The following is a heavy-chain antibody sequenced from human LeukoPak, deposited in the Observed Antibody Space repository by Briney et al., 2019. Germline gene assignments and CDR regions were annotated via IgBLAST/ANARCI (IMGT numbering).Heavy chain of an antibody. J-gene: IGHJ4*02. CDR1: GGSFSGYY. V-gene: IGHV4-34*01. CDR3: ASKSSSWYRQYSIDY. D-gene: IGHD6-13*01. CDR2: INHSGST. Sequence: SETLSLTCAVYGGSFSGYYWSWIRQPPGKGLEWIGEINHSGSTNYNPSLKSRVTISVDTSKNQFSLKLSSVTAADTAVYYCASKSSSWYRQYSIDYWGQGTLVTVSS.